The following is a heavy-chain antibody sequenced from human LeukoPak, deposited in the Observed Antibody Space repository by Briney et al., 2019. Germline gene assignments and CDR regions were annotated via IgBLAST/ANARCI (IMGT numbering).Heavy chain of an antibody. D-gene: IGHD3-10*01. J-gene: IGHJ4*02. Sequence: PGGSLRLSCAASGFTFSSYAMHWVRQAPGKGLEWVAVISYDGINKYYADSVKGRFTISRDNSKNTLYLQMNSLRAEDTAVYYCARHGNYNFDYWGQGTLVTVSS. CDR2: ISYDGINK. CDR3: ARHGNYNFDY. CDR1: GFTFSSYA. V-gene: IGHV3-30-3*01.